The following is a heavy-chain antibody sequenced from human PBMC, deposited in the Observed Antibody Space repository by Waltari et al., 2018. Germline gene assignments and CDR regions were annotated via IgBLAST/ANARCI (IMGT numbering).Heavy chain of an antibody. D-gene: IGHD2-2*01. J-gene: IGHJ4*02. Sequence: QVQLQESGQGLVKPSGTLSLTCAVSGDSIPGTYWWSWVRQSPEKGLEWIGQVHHSGKTHYNPSLQSRVAISVDKPKNQFSLNLNSVTAADTAIYYCAGDRAIGLFFDYWGRGTLVTVSS. V-gene: IGHV4-4*02. CDR3: AGDRAIGLFFDY. CDR2: VHHSGKT. CDR1: GDSIPGTYW.